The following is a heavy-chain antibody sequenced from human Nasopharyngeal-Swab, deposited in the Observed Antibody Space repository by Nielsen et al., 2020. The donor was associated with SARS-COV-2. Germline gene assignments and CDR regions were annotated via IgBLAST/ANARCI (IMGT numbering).Heavy chain of an antibody. D-gene: IGHD4-17*01. CDR3: ARRVFYGDYFDY. J-gene: IGHJ4*02. Sequence: GESLKISCAASGFTFSSYGMHWVRQAPGKGLEWVAVIWYDGSNKYYADSVKGRFTISRDNSKNTLYLQMNSLRAEDTAVYYCARRVFYGDYFDYWGQGTLVTVSS. CDR1: GFTFSSYG. CDR2: IWYDGSNK. V-gene: IGHV3-33*01.